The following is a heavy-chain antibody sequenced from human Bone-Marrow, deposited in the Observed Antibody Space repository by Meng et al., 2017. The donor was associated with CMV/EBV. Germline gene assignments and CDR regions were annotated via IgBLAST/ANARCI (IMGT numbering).Heavy chain of an antibody. CDR3: ARVKGTTGPAYYFDF. CDR2: IYHSGTT. Sequence: SEPLSLTCAVSGFSIRAGYYWGWIRQPPGKGLEWIASIYHSGTTYYNPSLRSRATISVDTSNSQFSLRLSSVTAADTAVYYCARVKGTTGPAYYFDFWGQGMLVTVSS. CDR1: GFSIRAGYY. J-gene: IGHJ4*02. D-gene: IGHD2-8*02. V-gene: IGHV4-38-2*01.